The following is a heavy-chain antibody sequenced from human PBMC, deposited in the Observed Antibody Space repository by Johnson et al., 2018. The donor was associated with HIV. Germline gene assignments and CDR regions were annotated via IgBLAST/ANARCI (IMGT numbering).Heavy chain of an antibody. CDR2: IRYDGSNK. CDR1: GFTFSSYG. V-gene: IGHV3-30*02. J-gene: IGHJ3*02. CDR3: AKAQAFRGAFDI. Sequence: QVQLVESGGGVVRPGGSLRLSCAASGFTFSSYGMHWVRQAPGKGLEWVAFIRYDGSNKYYADSVKGRFTISRDNSKNTLYLQINSLRAEDTAVYYCAKAQAFRGAFDIWGQGTMVIVSS. D-gene: IGHD2/OR15-2a*01.